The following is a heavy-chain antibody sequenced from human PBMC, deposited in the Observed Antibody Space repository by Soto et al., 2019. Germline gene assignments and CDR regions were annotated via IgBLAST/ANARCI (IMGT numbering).Heavy chain of an antibody. CDR3: TRVHYITSSRPTGMDV. Sequence: VGSLRLSCAASGFTFSNYNMNWVRQAPGKGLEWVSYISRSSSSIYYADSVKGRFTISRDNAKNSLYLQMISLRDEDTALYYCTRVHYITSSRPTGMDVWGQGTTVTVSS. CDR1: GFTFSNYN. CDR2: ISRSSSSI. V-gene: IGHV3-48*02. J-gene: IGHJ6*02. D-gene: IGHD6-6*01.